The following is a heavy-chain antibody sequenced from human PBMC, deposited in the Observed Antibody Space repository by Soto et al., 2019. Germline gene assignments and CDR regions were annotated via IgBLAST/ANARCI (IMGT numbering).Heavy chain of an antibody. CDR2: ISYDGSNK. J-gene: IGHJ4*02. Sequence: QVQLVESGGGVVQPRRSLRLSCAASGFTFSSYGMHWVRQAPAKGLEWVEVISYDGSNKYYADSVKGRFTISRDNSKNTLYLQMNSLGAEDTAVYYCAPWFGAFDYWGQGTLVTVSS. CDR3: APWFGAFDY. D-gene: IGHD3-10*01. V-gene: IGHV3-30*03. CDR1: GFTFSSYG.